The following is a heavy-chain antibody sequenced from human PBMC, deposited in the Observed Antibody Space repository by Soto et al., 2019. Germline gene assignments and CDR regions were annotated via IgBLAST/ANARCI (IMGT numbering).Heavy chain of an antibody. CDR1: GGSISSGDYY. CDR2: IYYSGST. V-gene: IGHV4-30-4*01. J-gene: IGHJ4*02. D-gene: IGHD3-10*01. CDR3: ARIRMVRGVIIREYYFDY. Sequence: QVQLQESGPGLVKPSQTLSLTCTVSGGSISSGDYYWGWIRQPPGKGLEGIGYIYYSGSTYYNPSLKSRVTISVDTSKNQFSLKLSSVTAADTAVYYCARIRMVRGVIIREYYFDYWGQGTLVTVSS.